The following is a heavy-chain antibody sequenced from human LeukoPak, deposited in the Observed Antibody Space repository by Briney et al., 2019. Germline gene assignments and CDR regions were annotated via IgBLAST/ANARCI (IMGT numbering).Heavy chain of an antibody. Sequence: ASVKVSCKASGYTFTDYYMHWVRQAPGQGLEWMGIINPSAGSTSCAQKFQGRVTMTRDTSTTTVYMELSSLRSEDTAVYYCARGDYYDSSGYSHTDYWGQGTLVTVSS. CDR3: ARGDYYDSSGYSHTDY. J-gene: IGHJ4*02. CDR2: INPSAGST. D-gene: IGHD3-22*01. CDR1: GYTFTDYY. V-gene: IGHV1-46*01.